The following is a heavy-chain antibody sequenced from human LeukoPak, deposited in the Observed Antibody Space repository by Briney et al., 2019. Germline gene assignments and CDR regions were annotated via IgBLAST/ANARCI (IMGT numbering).Heavy chain of an antibody. CDR1: GFTFSSYG. J-gene: IGHJ4*02. CDR3: AMRVWGRYCSSTSCYSPFDY. Sequence: SLRLSCAASGFTFSSYGMHWVRQAPGKGLEWVAVISYDGSNKYYADSVKGRFTISRDNSKNTLYLQMNSLRAEDTAVYYCAMRVWGRYCSSTSCYSPFDYWGQGTLVTVSS. V-gene: IGHV3-30*03. CDR2: ISYDGSNK. D-gene: IGHD2-2*01.